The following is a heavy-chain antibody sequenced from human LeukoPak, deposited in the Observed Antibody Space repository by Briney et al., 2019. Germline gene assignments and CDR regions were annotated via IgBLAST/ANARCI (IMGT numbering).Heavy chain of an antibody. V-gene: IGHV4-59*01. CDR1: GGSISSYY. CDR2: IYYSGST. D-gene: IGHD1-26*01. J-gene: IGHJ4*02. CDR3: ARGGSYRYYFDY. Sequence: SETLSLTCTVSGGSISSYYWSWIRKPPGKGLEWIGYIYYSGSTNYNPSLKSRVTISVDTSKNQFSLKLSSVTAADTAVYYCARGGSYRYYFDYWGQGTLVTVSS.